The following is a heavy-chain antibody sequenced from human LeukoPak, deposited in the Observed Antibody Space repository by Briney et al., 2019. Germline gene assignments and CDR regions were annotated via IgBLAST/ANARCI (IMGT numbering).Heavy chain of an antibody. CDR1: GYTFTGYY. V-gene: IGHV1-2*02. J-gene: IGHJ5*02. D-gene: IGHD6-19*01. CDR2: INPDSGGT. CDR3: ARDLGSSGWYKKNWFDP. Sequence: ASVKVSCKASGYTFTGYYMHWVRQAPGQGLDWMGWINPDSGGTNYAQKFQGRVTMTRDTSISTAYLDLSSLRSDDTAVYYCARDLGSSGWYKKNWFDPWGQGTLVTVSS.